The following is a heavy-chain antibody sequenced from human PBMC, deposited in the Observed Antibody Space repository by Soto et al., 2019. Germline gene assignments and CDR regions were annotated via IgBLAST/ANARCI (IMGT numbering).Heavy chain of an antibody. CDR1: GASVSSGGYY. D-gene: IGHD3-16*01. CDR3: ARPMITATTEWSGMDV. J-gene: IGHJ6*02. V-gene: IGHV4-31*03. Sequence: TLSLTCTVSGASVSSGGYYWSWIRQHPGKGLEWIGYIYYSGSTYYKPSLKSRVKMSVDTSKNQFSLKLGYVTAADTAVYYCARPMITATTEWSGMDVWGQGTTVTVSS. CDR2: IYYSGST.